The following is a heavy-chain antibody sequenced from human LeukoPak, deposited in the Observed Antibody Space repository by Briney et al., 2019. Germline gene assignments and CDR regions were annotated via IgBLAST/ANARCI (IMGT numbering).Heavy chain of an antibody. CDR1: GDTLTGYY. D-gene: IGHD3-10*01. CDR3: AGYTVVRGLTLSASDI. J-gene: IGHJ3*02. CDR2: FDPNTGAT. Sequence: ASVKVSCKAPGDTLTGYYIHWVRQAPRQGLEWMGCFDPNTGATHYAQKFQGRVTMTRDTSIDTDFLELRSLISDDTALYYCAGYTVVRGLTLSASDIWGQGTMVTVSS. V-gene: IGHV1-2*02.